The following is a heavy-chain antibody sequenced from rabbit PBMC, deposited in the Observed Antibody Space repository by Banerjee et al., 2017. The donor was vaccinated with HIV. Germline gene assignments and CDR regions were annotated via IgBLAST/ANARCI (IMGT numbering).Heavy chain of an antibody. CDR2: INTISGDT. V-gene: IGHV1S45*01. Sequence: QEQLEESGGDLVKPEGSLTLTCTASGFSFSNGYVMCWVRQAPGKGLEWIVCINTISGDTVYATWAKGRFTISRTSSTTVALQMTSLTAADTATYFCARNDGDTSAYMAFWGPGTLVTVS. CDR3: ARNDGDTSAYMAF. D-gene: IGHD1-1*01. CDR1: GFSFSNGYV. J-gene: IGHJ3*01.